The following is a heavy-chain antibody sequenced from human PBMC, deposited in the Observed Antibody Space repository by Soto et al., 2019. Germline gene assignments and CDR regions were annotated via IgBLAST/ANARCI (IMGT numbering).Heavy chain of an antibody. V-gene: IGHV3-48*04. CDR1: GFTFSTYS. CDR3: ASSPRRWFGELIYYYGMDV. CDR2: ISSSGSTI. Sequence: PGGSLRLSCAASGFTFSTYSMNWVRQAPGKGLEWVSYISSSGSTIYYADSVKGRFTISRDNAKNSLYLQMNSLRAEDTAVYYCASSPRRWFGELIYYYGMDVWGQGTTVTVSS. J-gene: IGHJ6*02. D-gene: IGHD3-10*01.